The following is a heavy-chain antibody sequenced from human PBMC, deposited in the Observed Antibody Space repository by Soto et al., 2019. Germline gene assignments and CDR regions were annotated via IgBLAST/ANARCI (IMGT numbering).Heavy chain of an antibody. V-gene: IGHV1-69*12. D-gene: IGHD2-15*01. J-gene: IGHJ4*02. Sequence: QVQLVQSGTEVKKPGSSVKVSCKASGGTFSSYGFSWVRQAPGQGLDWMGGIIPIFGTVRYAQKFQGRVTITADESTSTVYMELSSLRSEDTAVYYCARAKYCSGGTCLHYFDYWGQGTLVTVSS. CDR3: ARAKYCSGGTCLHYFDY. CDR2: IIPIFGTV. CDR1: GGTFSSYG.